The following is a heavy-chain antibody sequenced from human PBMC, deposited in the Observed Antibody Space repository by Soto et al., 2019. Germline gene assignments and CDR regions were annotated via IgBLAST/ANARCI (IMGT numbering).Heavy chain of an antibody. V-gene: IGHV3-23*01. CDR1: GLTFSSYA. Sequence: EVQLLESGGGLVQPGVSLRLSCAASGLTFSSYAMSWVRQAPGKGLEWVSAISGSGGSTYYADSVKGRFTISRDNSKNTLYLQMNSLRAEDTAVYYSAKVRVGCSSTSCYGFDYWGQGTLVTVSS. CDR2: ISGSGGST. CDR3: AKVRVGCSSTSCYGFDY. J-gene: IGHJ4*02. D-gene: IGHD2-2*01.